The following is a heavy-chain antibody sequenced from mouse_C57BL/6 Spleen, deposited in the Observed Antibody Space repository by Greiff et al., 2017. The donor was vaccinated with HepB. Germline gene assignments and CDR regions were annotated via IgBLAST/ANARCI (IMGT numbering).Heavy chain of an antibody. V-gene: IGHV6-6*01. CDR1: GFTFSDAW. J-gene: IGHJ2*01. CDR3: TRLGLRREGFDY. CDR2: IRNKANNHAT. D-gene: IGHD2-4*01. Sequence: EVQVVESGGGLVQPGGSMKLSCAASGFTFSDAWMDWVRQSPEKGLEWVAEIRNKANNHATYYAESVKGRFTISRDDSKSSVYLQMNSLRAEDTGIYYCTRLGLRREGFDYWGQGTTLTVSS.